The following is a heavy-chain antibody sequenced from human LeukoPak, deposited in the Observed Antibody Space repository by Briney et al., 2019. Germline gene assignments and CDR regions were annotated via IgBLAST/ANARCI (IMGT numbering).Heavy chain of an antibody. Sequence: SGGSLRLSCAASGFTFSSYAMSWVRQAPGKGLEWVSAISGSGGSTYYADSVKGRFTISRDSSKNTLYLQMNSLRAEDTAVYYCAKEVCSSTSCYTFDYWGQGTLVTVSS. D-gene: IGHD2-2*02. CDR3: AKEVCSSTSCYTFDY. V-gene: IGHV3-23*01. J-gene: IGHJ4*02. CDR1: GFTFSSYA. CDR2: ISGSGGST.